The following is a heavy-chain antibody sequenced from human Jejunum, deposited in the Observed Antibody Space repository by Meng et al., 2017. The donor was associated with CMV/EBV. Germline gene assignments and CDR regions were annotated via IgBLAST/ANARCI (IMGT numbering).Heavy chain of an antibody. CDR3: GMERVN. Sequence: QVQLQAGGAGLVNSSETLSLTCAVYGGSLSPYYWTWIRQIPGKGLEWIGEISHGGITNYNPSLKSRVTLLIDTSKNQFSLKLSSVTAADTAVYYCGMERVNWGQGILVTVSS. V-gene: IGHV4-34*01. J-gene: IGHJ4*02. CDR2: ISHGGIT. CDR1: GGSLSPYY. D-gene: IGHD1-1*01.